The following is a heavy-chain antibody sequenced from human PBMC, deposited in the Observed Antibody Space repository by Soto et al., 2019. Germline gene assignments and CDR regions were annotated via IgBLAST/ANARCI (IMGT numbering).Heavy chain of an antibody. J-gene: IGHJ6*02. D-gene: IGHD4-4*01. CDR2: IHHSGST. CDR3: AGGTDYRWVL. Sequence: SETLSLTCGVSDGFITNTHYWWSWVRQPPGKGLEWIGEIHHSGSTNYNPSPRSRVAMSVDTSKNQFSLKLNSLTAADAAVYYCAGGTDYRWVLWGQGTTVTVSS. CDR1: DGFITNTHYW. V-gene: IGHV4-4*02.